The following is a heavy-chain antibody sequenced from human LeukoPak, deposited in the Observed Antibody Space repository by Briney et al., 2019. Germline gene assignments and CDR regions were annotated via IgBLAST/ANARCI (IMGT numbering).Heavy chain of an antibody. CDR3: ARDHPVADWAADI. D-gene: IGHD3-9*01. V-gene: IGHV4-39*07. Sequence: SETLSLTCTVSGGSISSSSYYWGWIRQPPGKGLEWIGCIYYSGSTYYNPSLKSRVTISVDTSNNQFSLKLSSVTAADTAVYFCARDHPVADWAADIWGRGTMVTVSS. CDR1: GGSISSSSYY. J-gene: IGHJ3*02. CDR2: IYYSGST.